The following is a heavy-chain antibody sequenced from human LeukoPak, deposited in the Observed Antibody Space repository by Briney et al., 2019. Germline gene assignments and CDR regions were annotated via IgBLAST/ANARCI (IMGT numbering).Heavy chain of an antibody. CDR2: FSGSGGST. J-gene: IGHJ4*02. D-gene: IGHD3-10*01. V-gene: IGHV3-23*01. CDR3: AKVTYGSGTYGAFDY. Sequence: PGGSLRLSCAASGFKFSSYAMSWVRQAPGKGLECISGFSGSGGSTYYADSVKGRFTISRDNSKNTLYLQMNSLRAEDTAVYYCAKVTYGSGTYGAFDYWGQGTLVTVSS. CDR1: GFKFSSYA.